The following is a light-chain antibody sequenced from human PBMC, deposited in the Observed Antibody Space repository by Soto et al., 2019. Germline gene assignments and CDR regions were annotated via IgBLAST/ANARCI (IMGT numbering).Light chain of an antibody. Sequence: QSVRNQPASVSGSPGQSITISCTGTSSDVGGYNYVSWYQQHPGKAPKLMIYDVSNRPSGVSNRFSGSKSGNTASLTISGLQAEDEADYYCSSYTSSTPYVFGTGTKVTV. CDR2: DVS. V-gene: IGLV2-14*01. CDR3: SSYTSSTPYV. J-gene: IGLJ1*01. CDR1: SSDVGGYNY.